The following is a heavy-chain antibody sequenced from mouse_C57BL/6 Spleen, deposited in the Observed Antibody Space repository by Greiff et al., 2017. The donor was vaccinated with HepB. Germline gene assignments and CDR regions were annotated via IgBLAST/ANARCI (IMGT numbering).Heavy chain of an antibody. CDR1: GYTFTSYW. Sequence: QVQLQQSGAELVMPGASVKLSCKASGYTFTSYWMHWVKQRPGQGLEWIGEIDPSDSYTNYNQKFKGKSTLTVDKSSSTAYMQLSSLTSEDSAVYYCARSRYYGSSWFAYWGQGTLVTVSA. CDR3: ARSRYYGSSWFAY. CDR2: IDPSDSYT. J-gene: IGHJ3*01. V-gene: IGHV1-69*01. D-gene: IGHD1-1*01.